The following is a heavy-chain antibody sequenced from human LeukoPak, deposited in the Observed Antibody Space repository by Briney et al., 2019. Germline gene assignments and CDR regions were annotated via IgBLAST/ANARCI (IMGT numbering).Heavy chain of an antibody. V-gene: IGHV3-23*01. Sequence: GGSLRLSCAASGFTFSSYAMSWVRQAPGKGLEWVSAISGSGGSTYYADSVKGRFTISRDNSKNTLYLQMNSLRAEDTAVYYCAKNDRYYDILTGSQGDYWGQGTLVTVSS. CDR1: GFTFSSYA. CDR3: AKNDRYYDILTGSQGDY. CDR2: ISGSGGST. D-gene: IGHD3-9*01. J-gene: IGHJ4*02.